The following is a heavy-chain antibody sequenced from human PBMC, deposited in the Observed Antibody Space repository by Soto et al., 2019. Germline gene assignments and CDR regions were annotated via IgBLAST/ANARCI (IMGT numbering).Heavy chain of an antibody. D-gene: IGHD3-10*01. V-gene: IGHV1-18*01. CDR2: IRAYNGNT. Sequence: ASVKVSCKASGYTFTSYGIGWVRQAPGQGLEWMGWIRAYNGNTNYAQKLQGRVTMTTDTSTSTAYMELRSLRSDDTAVFYWARVWFGELSGCDPWGQGTLVTVSS. CDR1: GYTFTSYG. J-gene: IGHJ5*02. CDR3: ARVWFGELSGCDP.